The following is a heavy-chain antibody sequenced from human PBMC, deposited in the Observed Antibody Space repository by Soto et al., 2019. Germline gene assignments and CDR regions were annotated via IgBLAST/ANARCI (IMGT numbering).Heavy chain of an antibody. V-gene: IGHV3-30-3*01. CDR3: ARLIIVNDGSTSCCDDAFDI. D-gene: IGHD2-2*01. CDR1: GFTFSSYA. Sequence: GGSLRLSCAASGFTFSSYAMHWVRQAPGKGLEWVAVISYDGSNKYYADSVKGRFTISRDNSKNTLYLQMNSLRAEDTAVYYCARLIIVNDGSTSCCDDAFDIWGQGTMVTVSS. CDR2: ISYDGSNK. J-gene: IGHJ3*02.